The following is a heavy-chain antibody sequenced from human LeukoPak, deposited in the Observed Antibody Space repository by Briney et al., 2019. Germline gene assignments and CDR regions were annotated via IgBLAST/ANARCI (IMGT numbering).Heavy chain of an antibody. CDR3: VRGLPLGEGPTWFDY. CDR2: IVPIFGTT. CDR1: GGPFSSYA. V-gene: IGHV1-69*05. Sequence: SVKVSCKASGGPFSSYAFSWVRQAPGQGLEWMGGIVPIFGTTNYAEKFQGRVTIITDESTGTAYMELNSLRSDDTAIYYCVRGLPLGEGPTWFDYWGQGTLVTVSS. J-gene: IGHJ4*02. D-gene: IGHD3-3*01.